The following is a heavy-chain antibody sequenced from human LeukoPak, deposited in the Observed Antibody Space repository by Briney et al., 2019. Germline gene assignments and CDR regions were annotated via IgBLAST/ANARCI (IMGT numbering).Heavy chain of an antibody. D-gene: IGHD2-2*01. CDR2: VNHSGST. J-gene: IGHJ5*02. Sequence: KPSETLSPTCAVYAGSFSGYYWSWIRQPPGKGLEWIGDVNHSGSTNYNPSLKSRVTISVDTSKNQFSLKLSSVTAADTAVYHCARVLSIVVVPGATFWFDPWGQGTLVTVSS. V-gene: IGHV4-34*01. CDR3: ARVLSIVVVPGATFWFDP. CDR1: AGSFSGYY.